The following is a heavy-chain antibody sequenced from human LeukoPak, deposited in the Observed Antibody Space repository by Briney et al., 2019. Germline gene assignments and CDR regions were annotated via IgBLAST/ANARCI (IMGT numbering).Heavy chain of an antibody. Sequence: GGSLRLSCAASGFTFSSYAMSWVRQAPGKGLEWVSAISGSGGSTYYADSVKGRFTISRDNSKNTLYLQMNSLRAEDTAVYYCAKSSYYDSSGYYYFDYWGQGTLVTVSS. J-gene: IGHJ4*02. CDR1: GFTFSSYA. CDR2: ISGSGGST. CDR3: AKSSYYDSSGYYYFDY. D-gene: IGHD3-22*01. V-gene: IGHV3-23*01.